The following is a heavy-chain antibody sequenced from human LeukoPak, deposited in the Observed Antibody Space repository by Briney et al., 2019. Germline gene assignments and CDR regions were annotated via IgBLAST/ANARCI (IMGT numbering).Heavy chain of an antibody. CDR1: GFTFSSYG. J-gene: IGHJ4*02. D-gene: IGHD4-23*01. CDR2: ISYDGSNK. V-gene: IGHV3-30*18. Sequence: PGGSLRLSCAASGFTFSSYGMHWVRQAPGKGLEWVAVISYDGSNKYYADSVKGRFTNSRDNSKNTLYLQMNSLRAEDTAVYYCAKDNDYGGSLDYWGQGTLVTVSS. CDR3: AKDNDYGGSLDY.